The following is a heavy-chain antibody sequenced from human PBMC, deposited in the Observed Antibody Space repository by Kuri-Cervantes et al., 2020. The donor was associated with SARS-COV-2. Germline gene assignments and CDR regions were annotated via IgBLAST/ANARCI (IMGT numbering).Heavy chain of an antibody. CDR3: ARVVGDYPYYYYYGMDV. Sequence: GESLKISCAASGFTFISSWMHWVCQAPEKGLEWVADVKCDGSEKYYVNSVKGRLTISRDNAKKSLHLQVDSLRDEDTAVYYCARVVGDYPYYYYYGMDVWGQGTTVTVSS. V-gene: IGHV3-52*01. J-gene: IGHJ6*02. D-gene: IGHD4-17*01. CDR1: GFTFISSW. CDR2: VKCDGSEK.